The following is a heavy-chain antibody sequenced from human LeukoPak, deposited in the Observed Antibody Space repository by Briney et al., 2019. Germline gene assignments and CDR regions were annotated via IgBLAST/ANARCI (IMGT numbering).Heavy chain of an antibody. CDR3: ARDRNYYFDY. CDR2: IYYKGNT. V-gene: IGHV4-59*01. CDR1: GGSFSGYY. J-gene: IGHJ4*02. Sequence: SETLSLTCAVYGGSFSGYYWSWIRQPPGKGLEWIGYIYYKGNTNYNPSLKNRVTISVDTSKNQFSLKLSSVTAADTAVYYCARDRNYYFDYWGQGTLVTVSS.